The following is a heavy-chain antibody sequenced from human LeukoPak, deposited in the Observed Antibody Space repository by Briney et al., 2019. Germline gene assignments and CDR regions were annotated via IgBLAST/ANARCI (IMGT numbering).Heavy chain of an antibody. D-gene: IGHD6-19*01. CDR1: GFTFSSYD. Sequence: GGSLRLSCAASGFTFSSYDMHWVRQATGKGLEWVSAIGTAGDTYYPGSVKGRFTISRENAKSSLYLQINSLRAGGTAVYYCARMREGSGWSRYWYFDLWGRGTLVTVSS. V-gene: IGHV3-13*01. CDR3: ARMREGSGWSRYWYFDL. J-gene: IGHJ2*01. CDR2: IGTAGDT.